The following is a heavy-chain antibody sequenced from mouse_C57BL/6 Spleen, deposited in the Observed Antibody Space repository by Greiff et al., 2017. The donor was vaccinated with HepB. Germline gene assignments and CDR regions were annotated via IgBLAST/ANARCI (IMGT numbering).Heavy chain of an antibody. J-gene: IGHJ2*01. CDR3: ARDGYGSSLT. V-gene: IGHV1-64*01. CDR2: IPPNSGST. D-gene: IGHD1-1*01. CDR1: GYTFTSYW. Sequence: QVQLQQPGAELVKPGASVKLSCKASGYTFTSYWMHWVKQRPGQGLEWIGMIPPNSGSTNYNEKFKSKATLTVDKSSSTAYMQLSSLTSEDSAVYYCARDGYGSSLTWGQGTTLTVSS.